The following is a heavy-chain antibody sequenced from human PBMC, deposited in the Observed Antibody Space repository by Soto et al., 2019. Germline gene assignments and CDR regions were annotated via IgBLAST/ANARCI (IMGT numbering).Heavy chain of an antibody. CDR2: IIPIFGTA. CDR1: GGTFSSYA. Sequence: SVKVSCKASGGTFSSYAISWVRQAPGQGLEWMGGIIPIFGTANYAQKFQGRVTITADESTSTAYMELSSLRSEDTAVYYCVTYYYDSSGYYSVDYWGQGTLVTVSS. D-gene: IGHD3-22*01. V-gene: IGHV1-69*13. CDR3: VTYYYDSSGYYSVDY. J-gene: IGHJ4*02.